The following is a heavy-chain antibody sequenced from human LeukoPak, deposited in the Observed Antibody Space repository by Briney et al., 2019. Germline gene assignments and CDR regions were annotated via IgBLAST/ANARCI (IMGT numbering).Heavy chain of an antibody. V-gene: IGHV4-38-2*02. Sequence: SETLSLTCTVSGYSISSGYYWGWIRQPPGKGLEWIGSIYHSGSTYYNPSLKSRVTISVDTSKNQFSLRLSSVTAADTAVYYCAKSSYSIFDYWGQGTLVTVSS. CDR1: GYSISSGYY. CDR3: AKSSYSIFDY. D-gene: IGHD5-18*01. CDR2: IYHSGST. J-gene: IGHJ4*02.